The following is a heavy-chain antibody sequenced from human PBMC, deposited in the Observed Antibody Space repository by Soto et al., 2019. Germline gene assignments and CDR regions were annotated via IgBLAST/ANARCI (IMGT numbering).Heavy chain of an antibody. CDR1: GFTFSSYG. Sequence: LRLSCAACGFTFSSYGMHWVRQAPGKGLEWVAVISYDGSNKYYADSVKGRFTISRDNSKNTLYLQMNSLRAEDTAVYNCAKDRFPRFLEWLLYYYGMDGWGQGNTVTVSS. V-gene: IGHV3-30*18. CDR2: ISYDGSNK. CDR3: AKDRFPRFLEWLLYYYGMDG. D-gene: IGHD3-3*01. J-gene: IGHJ6*02.